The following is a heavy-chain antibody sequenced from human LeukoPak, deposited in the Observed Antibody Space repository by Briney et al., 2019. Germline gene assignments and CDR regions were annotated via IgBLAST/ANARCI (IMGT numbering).Heavy chain of an antibody. CDR2: ISSSSSTI. CDR1: GFTFSSYS. D-gene: IGHD3-9*01. CDR3: AREDYDILTGYYKFDY. Sequence: GGSLRLSCAASGFTFSSYSMNWVRQAPGKGLEWVSYISSSSSTIYYADSVKGRFTISRDNAKNSLYLQMNSLRDEDTAVYYCAREDYDILTGYYKFDYWGQGTLVTVSS. V-gene: IGHV3-48*02. J-gene: IGHJ4*02.